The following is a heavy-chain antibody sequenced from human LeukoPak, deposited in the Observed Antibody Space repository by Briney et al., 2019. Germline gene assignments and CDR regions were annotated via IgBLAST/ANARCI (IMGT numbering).Heavy chain of an antibody. CDR2: IKQDGSEK. CDR3: ARLANTAMVHHDAFDI. J-gene: IGHJ3*02. D-gene: IGHD5-18*01. V-gene: IGHV3-7*01. Sequence: GGSLRLSCAASGFTFSDYYMSWIRQAPGKGLEWVANIKQDGSEKYYVDSVKGRFTISRDNAKNSLYLQMNSLRAEDTAVYYCARLANTAMVHHDAFDIWGQGTMVTVSS. CDR1: GFTFSDYY.